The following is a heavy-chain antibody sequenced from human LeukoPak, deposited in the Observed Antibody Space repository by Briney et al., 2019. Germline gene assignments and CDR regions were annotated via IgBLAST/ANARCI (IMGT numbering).Heavy chain of an antibody. V-gene: IGHV4-34*01. CDR3: AREYYGSGSYYN. D-gene: IGHD3-10*01. CDR2: INHSGST. Sequence: PSETLSLTCAVYGGSFSGYYWSWIRQPPGKGLEWIGEINHSGSTSYNPSLKSRVTISVDTSKNQFSLKLSSVTAADTAVYYCAREYYGSGSYYNWGQGTLVTVSS. CDR1: GGSFSGYY. J-gene: IGHJ4*02.